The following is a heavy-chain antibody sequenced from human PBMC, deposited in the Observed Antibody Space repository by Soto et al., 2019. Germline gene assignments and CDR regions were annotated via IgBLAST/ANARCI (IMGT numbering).Heavy chain of an antibody. Sequence: SVKVSCKASGGTFSSYAISWVRQAPGQGLEWMGGIIPIYGTANYAQEFQGRVAVTADKRKSTAYRELSSLRSEEAAVYYCARSDSSGSYYVGFDYWGQGTLVTVS. D-gene: IGHD3-22*01. CDR2: IIPIYGTA. CDR1: GGTFSSYA. J-gene: IGHJ4*02. V-gene: IGHV1-69*06. CDR3: ARSDSSGSYYVGFDY.